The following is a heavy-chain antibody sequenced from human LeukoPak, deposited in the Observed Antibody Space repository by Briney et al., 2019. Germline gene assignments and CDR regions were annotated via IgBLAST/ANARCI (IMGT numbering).Heavy chain of an antibody. V-gene: IGHV3-23*01. CDR3: AKGTRRYSSSWYYFDY. CDR1: GFTFSSYA. CDR2: ISGSGGST. Sequence: GGSLRLSCAAAGFTFSSYAMSWVRQAPGKGLEWVSAISGSGGSTYYADSVKGRFTISRDNSKNTLYLQMNSLRAEYTAVYYCAKGTRRYSSSWYYFDYWGQGTLVTVSS. J-gene: IGHJ4*02. D-gene: IGHD6-13*01.